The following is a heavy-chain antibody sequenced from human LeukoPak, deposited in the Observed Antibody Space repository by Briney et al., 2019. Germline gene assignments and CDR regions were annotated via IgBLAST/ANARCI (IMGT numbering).Heavy chain of an antibody. CDR2: IYSGGTT. CDR1: GFTVSSDY. J-gene: IGHJ3*02. Sequence: GGSLRLSCAASGFTVSSDYISWVRQAPGKGLEWVSVIYSGGTTYYADSVKGRFTISRDNAKNTVSLQMNSLRVEDTALYYCARERRTHGTFDIWGQGTMVTVSS. V-gene: IGHV3-66*01. CDR3: ARERRTHGTFDI. D-gene: IGHD2-2*01.